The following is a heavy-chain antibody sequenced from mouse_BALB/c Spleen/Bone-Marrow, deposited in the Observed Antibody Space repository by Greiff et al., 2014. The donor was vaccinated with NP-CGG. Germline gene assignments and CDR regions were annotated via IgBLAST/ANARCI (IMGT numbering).Heavy chain of an antibody. J-gene: IGHJ2*01. V-gene: IGHV5-17*02. Sequence: VQLKESGGGLVQPGGSRKLSCAASGFTFSSFGMHWVRQATEKGLEWVAYISSGSSTIYYADTVKGRFTISRDNPKNTLFLQMTSLRSEDTAMYYCARSYYGSSYYFDYWGQGTTLTVSS. CDR3: ARSYYGSSYYFDY. CDR2: ISSGSSTI. CDR1: GFTFSSFG. D-gene: IGHD1-1*01.